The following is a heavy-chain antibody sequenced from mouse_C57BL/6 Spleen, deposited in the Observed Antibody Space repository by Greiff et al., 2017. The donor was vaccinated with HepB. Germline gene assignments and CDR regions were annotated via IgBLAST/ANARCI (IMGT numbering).Heavy chain of an antibody. J-gene: IGHJ2*01. CDR3: ARVVDWDEGRNYVDY. V-gene: IGHV1-4*01. CDR2: INPSSGYT. Sequence: VQLQQSGAELARPGASVKMSCKASGYTFTSYTMHWVKQRPGQGLEWIGYINPSSGYTKYNQKFKDKATLTADKSSSTAYMQLSSLTSEDSAVYYCARVVDWDEGRNYVDYWGQGTTLTVSS. D-gene: IGHD4-1*01. CDR1: GYTFTSYT.